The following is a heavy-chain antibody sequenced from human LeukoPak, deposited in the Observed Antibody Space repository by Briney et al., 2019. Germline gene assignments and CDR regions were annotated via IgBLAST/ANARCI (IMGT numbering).Heavy chain of an antibody. V-gene: IGHV3-23*01. CDR3: AKGTGSGWYDAFDF. J-gene: IGHJ3*01. CDR2: ISGSGDST. Sequence: GGSLRLSCAASGFTSSSYAMSWVRQAPGKGLEWVSSISGSGDSTYYADSVKGRFTISRDNSKNTLYLQMNSLRADDTAVYYCAKGTGSGWYDAFDFWGQGTMVTISS. CDR1: GFTSSSYA. D-gene: IGHD6-19*01.